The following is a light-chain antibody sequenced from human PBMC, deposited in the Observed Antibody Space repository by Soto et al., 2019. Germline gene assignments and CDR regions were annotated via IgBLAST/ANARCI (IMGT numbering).Light chain of an antibody. J-gene: IGLJ2*01. CDR1: SSDVGGYNY. V-gene: IGLV2-14*01. Sequence: QSALTLPASVSGSPGQSITISCTGISSDVGGYNYVSWYQQHPGKAPKLMIYDVSNRPSGVSNRFSGSKSGNTASLTISGLQAEDEADYYCSSYTSSSTVFGGGTKLTVL. CDR2: DVS. CDR3: SSYTSSSTV.